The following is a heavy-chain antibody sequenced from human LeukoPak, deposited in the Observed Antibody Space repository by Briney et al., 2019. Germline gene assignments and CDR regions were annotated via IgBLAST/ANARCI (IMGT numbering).Heavy chain of an antibody. CDR3: ARGRVVTSVYFDY. CDR1: GFTFSSYA. V-gene: IGHV3-23*01. J-gene: IGHJ4*02. CDR2: ISGSGGST. Sequence: GGSLRLSCAASGFTFSSYAMSWVRQAPGKGLEWVSAISGSGGSTYYADSVKGRFTISRDNAKNSLYLQMNSLRAEDTAVHYCARGRVVTSVYFDYWGQGILVTVSS. D-gene: IGHD3-3*01.